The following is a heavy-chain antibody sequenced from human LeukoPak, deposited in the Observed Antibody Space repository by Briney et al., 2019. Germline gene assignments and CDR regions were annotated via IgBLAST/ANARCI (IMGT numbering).Heavy chain of an antibody. CDR2: ISAYNGNT. CDR3: ARGLTYGGNVDY. Sequence: GASVKVSCNAFGYTFTSYGISWVRQAPGQGLEWMGWISAYNGNTNYAQKLQGRVTMTIDTYTSTAYMELRSLRSDDTAVYYCARGLTYGGNVDYWGQGTLVTVSS. D-gene: IGHD4-23*01. CDR1: GYTFTSYG. J-gene: IGHJ4*02. V-gene: IGHV1-18*01.